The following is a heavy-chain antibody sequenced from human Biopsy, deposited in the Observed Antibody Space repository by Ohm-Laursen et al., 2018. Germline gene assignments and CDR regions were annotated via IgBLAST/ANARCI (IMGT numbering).Heavy chain of an antibody. V-gene: IGHV4-4*07. CDR2: IYTSGIT. Sequence: TLSLACAVSGGSLSSYSWSWIRQPAGKGLEWIGQIYTSGITNYNPSLKSRVTMSVDTSKNKFSLRVSSVTAADTAVYYCARDRDRRGWFDPWGQGTLVTVSS. D-gene: IGHD1-14*01. CDR1: GGSLSSYS. J-gene: IGHJ5*02. CDR3: ARDRDRRGWFDP.